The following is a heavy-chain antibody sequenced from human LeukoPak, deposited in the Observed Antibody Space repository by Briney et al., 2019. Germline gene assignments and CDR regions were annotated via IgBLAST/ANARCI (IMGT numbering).Heavy chain of an antibody. CDR3: ARVNSSSWNYYYYYGMDV. J-gene: IGHJ6*02. CDR1: GGXISSGGYY. Sequence: SETLSLTCTVSGGXISSGGYYWSWIRQHPGKGLEWIGYIYYSGSTNYNPSLKSRVTISVDTSKNQFSLKLSSVTAADTAVYYCARVNSSSWNYYYYYGMDVWGQGITVTVSS. V-gene: IGHV4-61*08. CDR2: IYYSGST. D-gene: IGHD6-13*01.